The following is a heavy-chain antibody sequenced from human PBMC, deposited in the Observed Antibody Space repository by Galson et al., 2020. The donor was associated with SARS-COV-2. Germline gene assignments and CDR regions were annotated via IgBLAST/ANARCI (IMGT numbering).Heavy chain of an antibody. Sequence: ASVKVSCKASGYTFTSYGISWVRQAPGQGLEWMGWISAYNGNTNYAQKLQGRVTMTTDTSTSTAYMELRSLRSDDTAVYYCAREDPVYCSSTSCYKRGAYYYYGMDVWGQGTTVTVSS. CDR3: AREDPVYCSSTSCYKRGAYYYYGMDV. CDR2: ISAYNGNT. J-gene: IGHJ6*02. D-gene: IGHD2-2*02. CDR1: GYTFTSYG. V-gene: IGHV1-18*04.